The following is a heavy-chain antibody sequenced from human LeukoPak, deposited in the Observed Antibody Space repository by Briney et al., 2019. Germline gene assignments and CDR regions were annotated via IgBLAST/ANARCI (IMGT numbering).Heavy chain of an antibody. J-gene: IGHJ4*02. CDR1: GYRFTSHW. CDR3: ARHFYHSSDYYSYFDN. Sequence: GESLQISCQGSGYRFTSHWIGWVRQMPGKGLEWVGIIYLGDSATRYSPSFQGHVTISADKSISTAYLQWSSLKASDTAMYYCARHFYHSSDYYSYFDNWGQGTLVTVSS. CDR2: IYLGDSAT. D-gene: IGHD3-22*01. V-gene: IGHV5-51*01.